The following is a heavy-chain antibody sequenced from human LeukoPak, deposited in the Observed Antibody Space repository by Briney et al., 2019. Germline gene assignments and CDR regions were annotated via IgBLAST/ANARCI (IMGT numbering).Heavy chain of an antibody. Sequence: GGSLRLSCAVSGFTFSDYYMSWIRQAPGKGLEWVAYISSGGSTISHADSVKGRFTISRDNAENSLYLQMNSLRVEDTAVYYCARRAVAGRCFDYWGQGTLVTVSS. CDR3: ARRAVAGRCFDY. J-gene: IGHJ4*02. CDR2: ISSGGSTI. D-gene: IGHD2-15*01. CDR1: GFTFSDYY. V-gene: IGHV3-11*01.